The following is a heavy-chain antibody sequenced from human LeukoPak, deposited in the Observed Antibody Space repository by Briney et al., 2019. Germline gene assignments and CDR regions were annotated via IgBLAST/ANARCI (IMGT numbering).Heavy chain of an antibody. V-gene: IGHV1-18*01. CDR3: AREHCSGGSCYDGYGMDV. D-gene: IGHD2-15*01. J-gene: IGHJ6*02. CDR2: ISAYNGNT. Sequence: GASVKVSCKASGYTFTTYGISWVRQAPGQGLEWMGWISAYNGNTNYAQKLQGRVTMTTDTSTSTAYTELRSLRSDDTAVYYCAREHCSGGSCYDGYGMDVWGQGTTVTVSS. CDR1: GYTFTTYG.